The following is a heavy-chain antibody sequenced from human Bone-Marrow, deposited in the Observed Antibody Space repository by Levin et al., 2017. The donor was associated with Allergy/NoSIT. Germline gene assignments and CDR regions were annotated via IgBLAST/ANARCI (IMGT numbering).Heavy chain of an antibody. CDR2: ISYDGSNK. V-gene: IGHV3-30*04. D-gene: IGHD6-6*01. CDR1: GFTFSSYA. J-gene: IGHJ4*02. Sequence: LSLTCAASGFTFSSYAMHWVRQAPGKGLEWVAVISYDGSNKYYADSVKGRFTISRDNSKNTLYLQMNSLRAEDTAVYYCARTRGRAARYFDYWGQGTLVTVSS. CDR3: ARTRGRAARYFDY.